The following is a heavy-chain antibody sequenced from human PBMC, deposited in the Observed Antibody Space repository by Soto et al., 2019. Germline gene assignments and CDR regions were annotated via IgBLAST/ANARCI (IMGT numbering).Heavy chain of an antibody. CDR1: GFTFSSYS. Sequence: EVQLVESGGGLVQPGGSLRLSCAASGFTFSSYSMNWVRQAPGKGLEWVEYINSSSSAIYYVDSVKGRFAISRDNTRTSLPLQMNRLRDEDTAVYFCASLSLSTPYVYWGQGTLGTDSS. D-gene: IGHD3-10*02. V-gene: IGHV3-48*02. CDR2: INSSSSAI. CDR3: ASLSLSTPYVY. J-gene: IGHJ4*02.